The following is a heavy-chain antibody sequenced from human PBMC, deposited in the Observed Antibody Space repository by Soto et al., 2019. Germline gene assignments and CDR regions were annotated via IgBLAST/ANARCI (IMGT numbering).Heavy chain of an antibody. J-gene: IGHJ4*02. CDR2: ISGSGNYT. Sequence: PGLSLRLSSAASGFTFSTYSMNWVRQDPGKGLEWVSSISGSGNYTHYADFLRGRFTISRDNAKTSLYLQMNSLRAEDTAVYYCAREGINNYNEYYLDSWRQGTVVTVSS. CDR3: AREGINNYNEYYLDS. V-gene: IGHV3-21*01. D-gene: IGHD4-4*01. CDR1: GFTFSTYS.